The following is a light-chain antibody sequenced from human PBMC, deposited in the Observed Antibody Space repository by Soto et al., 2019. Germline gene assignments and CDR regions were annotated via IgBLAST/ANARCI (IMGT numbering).Light chain of an antibody. J-gene: IGKJ2*01. CDR3: QQYGSSPPYT. V-gene: IGKV3-20*01. CDR2: EAS. Sequence: IVLPQSPGTLSLSPGERATLSCRASQSVSSRYLAWYHQKPGQAPSVLIYEASSRATGIPDRFSGSGSGTDFTLTISRLEPEDFAVYYCQQYGSSPPYTLGQGTKVDIK. CDR1: QSVSSRY.